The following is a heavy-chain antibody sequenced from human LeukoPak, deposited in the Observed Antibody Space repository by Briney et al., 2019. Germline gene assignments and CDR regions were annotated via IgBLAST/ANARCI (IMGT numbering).Heavy chain of an antibody. CDR1: GFTFDDYA. J-gene: IGHJ1*01. CDR2: ISWNSGSI. V-gene: IGHV3-9*01. CDR3: ATSIVGLTYDEHFQH. D-gene: IGHD1-26*01. Sequence: GGSLRLSCAASGFTFDDYAMHWVRQAPGKGLEWVSGISWNSGSIGYADSVKGRFTISRDNSKNTLYLQMNSLRAEDTAVYYCATSIVGLTYDEHFQHWGHGTLVTVSS.